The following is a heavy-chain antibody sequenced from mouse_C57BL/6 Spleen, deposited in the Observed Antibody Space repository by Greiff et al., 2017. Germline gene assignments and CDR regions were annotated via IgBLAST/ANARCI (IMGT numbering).Heavy chain of an antibody. CDR2: IDPSDSYT. V-gene: IGHV1-59*01. CDR1: GYTFTSYW. CDR3: ARGDGNSLYWYFDV. D-gene: IGHD2-1*01. Sequence: QVQLQQPGAELVRPGTSVKLSCKASGYTFTSYWMNWVKQRPGQGLEWIGVIDPSDSYTNYNQKFKGKATLTVDTSSSTAYMQLSSLTSEDSAVYYCARGDGNSLYWYFDVWGTGTTVTVAS. J-gene: IGHJ1*03.